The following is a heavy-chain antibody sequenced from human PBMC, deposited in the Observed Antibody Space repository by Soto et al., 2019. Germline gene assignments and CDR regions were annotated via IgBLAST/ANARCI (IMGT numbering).Heavy chain of an antibody. CDR2: TYYSGST. V-gene: IGHV4-30-4*01. CDR3: ARVVNRPVRFNL. D-gene: IGHD2-15*01. J-gene: IGHJ2*01. Sequence: QVQLQESGPGLVKPSQTLSLTCTVSGGSISSGDYYWSWIRQPPGKGLECIGYTYYSGSTYYNPSLKSRVTISVDTSRYQFSLKLSSVSAADTAVYYCARVVNRPVRFNLWGRGTLVTVSS. CDR1: GGSISSGDYY.